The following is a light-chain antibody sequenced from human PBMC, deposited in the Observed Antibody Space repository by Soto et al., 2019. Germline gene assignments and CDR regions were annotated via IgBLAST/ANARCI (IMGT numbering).Light chain of an antibody. CDR3: SSYTRSSTEF. J-gene: IGLJ1*01. V-gene: IGLV2-14*01. Sequence: QSALTQPASVSGSPGQSITISCTGTSSDVGGYNYVSWYQQHPGKAPKLMIYDVSNRPSGVSNRFSGSKSGNTASLTFSGLKAEDGADYYTSSYTRSSTEFFETGTKVTAL. CDR1: SSDVGGYNY. CDR2: DVS.